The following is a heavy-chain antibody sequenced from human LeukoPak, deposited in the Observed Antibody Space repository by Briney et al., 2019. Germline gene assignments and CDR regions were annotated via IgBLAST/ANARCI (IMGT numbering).Heavy chain of an antibody. Sequence: SETLSLTCTVSGGSISSYYWSWIRQPPGKGLEWIGYIYYSGSTNYNPSLKSRVTISVDTSKNQFSLKLSSVTAADTAVYYCARGRGTTGYCGQGTLVTVSS. CDR3: ARGRGTTGY. V-gene: IGHV4-59*01. J-gene: IGHJ4*02. D-gene: IGHD1-1*01. CDR1: GGSISSYY. CDR2: IYYSGST.